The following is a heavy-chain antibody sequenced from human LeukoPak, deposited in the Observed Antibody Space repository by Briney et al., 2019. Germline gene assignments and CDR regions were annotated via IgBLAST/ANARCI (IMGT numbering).Heavy chain of an antibody. D-gene: IGHD3-22*01. CDR3: AKRRVYYDSSGYSD. V-gene: IGHV3-23*01. J-gene: IGHJ4*02. Sequence: GGSLRLSCAASGFTFSSYAMSWVRQAPGKGLEWVSAISGSGGSTYYADSVKGRFTISRDNSKNTLYLQMNSLRAAVTAVYYCAKRRVYYDSSGYSDWGQGTLVTVSS. CDR2: ISGSGGST. CDR1: GFTFSSYA.